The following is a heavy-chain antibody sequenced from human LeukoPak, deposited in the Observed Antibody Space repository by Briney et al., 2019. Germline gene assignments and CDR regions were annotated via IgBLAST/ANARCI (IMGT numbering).Heavy chain of an antibody. V-gene: IGHV3-66*01. CDR2: IYSGGST. CDR1: GFTVSSNY. D-gene: IGHD6-6*01. Sequence: GGSLRLSCAASGFTVSSNYMSWVRQAPGKGLEWVSVIYSGGSTYYADSVKGRFTISRDNSKNTLYLQMNSLRAEDTAVYYCAKDRLIAARPADLGYWGQGTLVTVSS. CDR3: AKDRLIAARPADLGY. J-gene: IGHJ4*02.